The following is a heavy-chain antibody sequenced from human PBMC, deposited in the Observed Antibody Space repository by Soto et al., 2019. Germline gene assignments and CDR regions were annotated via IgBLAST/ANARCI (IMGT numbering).Heavy chain of an antibody. D-gene: IGHD3-22*01. CDR2: IIPIFGTA. CDR3: ARDADDSSGYWVR. Sequence: SVKVSRKASGGTFSSYAISWVRQAPGQGLEWMGGIIPIFGTANYAQKFQGRVTITADESTSTAYMELSSLRSEDTAVYYCARDADDSSGYWVRWGQGTLVTVSS. J-gene: IGHJ4*02. CDR1: GGTFSSYA. V-gene: IGHV1-69*13.